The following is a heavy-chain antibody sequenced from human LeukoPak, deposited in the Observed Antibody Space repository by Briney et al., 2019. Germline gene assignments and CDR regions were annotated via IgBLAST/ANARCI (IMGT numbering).Heavy chain of an antibody. V-gene: IGHV4-39*01. D-gene: IGHD3-22*01. Sequence: SETLSLTCTVSGGSISSSSYYWGWIRQPPGKGLEWIGSIYYSGSTYYNPSLKSRVTISVDTSKHQFSLKLSSVTAAGTAVYYCASDYYDSSGYPVYIDYWGQGTLVTVSS. J-gene: IGHJ4*02. CDR3: ASDYYDSSGYPVYIDY. CDR1: GGSISSSSYY. CDR2: IYYSGST.